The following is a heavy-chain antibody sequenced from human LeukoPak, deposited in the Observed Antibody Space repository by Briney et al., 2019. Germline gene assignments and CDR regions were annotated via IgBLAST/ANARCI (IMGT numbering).Heavy chain of an antibody. D-gene: IGHD5-18*01. CDR1: GGSISSGSYY. Sequence: NPSQTLSLTCTVSGGSISSGSYYWSWIRQPAGKGLEWIGRIYTSGSTNYNPSLKSRVTISVDTSKNQFSLKLSSVTAADTAVYYCARGGYSIPTGDPPHNWFDPWGQGTLVTVSS. J-gene: IGHJ5*02. V-gene: IGHV4-61*02. CDR3: ARGGYSIPTGDPPHNWFDP. CDR2: IYTSGST.